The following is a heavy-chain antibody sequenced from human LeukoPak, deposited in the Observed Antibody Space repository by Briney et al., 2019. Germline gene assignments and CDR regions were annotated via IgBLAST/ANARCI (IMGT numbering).Heavy chain of an antibody. CDR3: ARGGYSYGL. CDR1: GGSFSGYY. CDR2: ISHSGST. D-gene: IGHD5-18*01. J-gene: IGHJ4*02. Sequence: PSETLSLTCAVYGGSFSGYYWSWIRQPPGKGLEWIGEISHSGSTNYNPSLKSRVTISVDTSKNQFSLKLSSVTAADTAVYYCARGGYSYGLWGQGTLVTVSS. V-gene: IGHV4-34*01.